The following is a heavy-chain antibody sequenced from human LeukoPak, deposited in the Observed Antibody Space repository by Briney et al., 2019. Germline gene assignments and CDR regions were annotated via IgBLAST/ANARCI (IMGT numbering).Heavy chain of an antibody. V-gene: IGHV3-66*01. CDR1: GFTVSSNY. J-gene: IGHJ4*02. CDR2: IYSGGST. D-gene: IGHD3-10*01. CDR3: ARGLTTYGSGSSVTDY. Sequence: PGGSLRLSCAASGFTVSSNYMSWVRQAPGKGLEWVSVIYSGGSTYYADSVKGRFTTSRDNSKNTLYLQMNSLRAEDTAVYYCARGLTTYGSGSSVTDYWGQGTLVTVSS.